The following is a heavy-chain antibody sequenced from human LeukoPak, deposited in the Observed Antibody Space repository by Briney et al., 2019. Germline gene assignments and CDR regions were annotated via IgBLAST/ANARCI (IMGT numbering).Heavy chain of an antibody. CDR2: INTNGSST. Sequence: GGSLRLSCAASGFTFSSYWMHWVRQAPGKGLVWVSRINTNGSSTSYADSVKGRFTISRDNSKNTLYLQMNSLRAEDTAVYYCARLMTTVTGTFDYWGQGTLVTVSS. CDR3: ARLMTTVTGTFDY. V-gene: IGHV3-74*01. CDR1: GFTFSSYW. D-gene: IGHD4-17*01. J-gene: IGHJ4*02.